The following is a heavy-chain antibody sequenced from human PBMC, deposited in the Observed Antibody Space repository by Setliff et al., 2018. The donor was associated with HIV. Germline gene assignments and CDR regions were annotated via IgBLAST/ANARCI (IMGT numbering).Heavy chain of an antibody. CDR2: IRHSGYT. D-gene: IGHD6-19*01. Sequence: PSETLSLTCNVSGGSIGSYHWAWIRQSPGKGLEYSGNIRHSGYTNYNPSLKSRLNMSVDTSNYQISLKLTAVTAADTAVYYCAREFSERSPNPDHYYYYMDVWGKGTTVTVSS. V-gene: IGHV4-59*01. J-gene: IGHJ6*03. CDR3: AREFSERSPNPDHYYYYMDV. CDR1: GGSIGSYH.